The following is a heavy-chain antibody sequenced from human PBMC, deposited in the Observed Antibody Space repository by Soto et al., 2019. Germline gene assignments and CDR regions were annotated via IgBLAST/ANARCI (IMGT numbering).Heavy chain of an antibody. J-gene: IGHJ5*02. CDR3: ASRYCSSTSCYRNKNWFDP. D-gene: IGHD2-2*01. Sequence: GASVKVSCKASGGTFSSYTISWVRQAPGQGLEWMGRIIPILGIANYAQKFQGRVTITADKSTSTAYMELSSLRSEDTAVYYCASRYCSSTSCYRNKNWFDPWGQGTLVTVSS. V-gene: IGHV1-69*02. CDR1: GGTFSSYT. CDR2: IIPILGIA.